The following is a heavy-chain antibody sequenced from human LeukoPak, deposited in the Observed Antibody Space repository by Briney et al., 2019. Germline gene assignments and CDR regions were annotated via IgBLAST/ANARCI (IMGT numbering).Heavy chain of an antibody. CDR1: GFTFSSYS. V-gene: IGHV3-48*02. D-gene: IGHD2-2*01. Sequence: PGGSLRLSCAASGFTFSSYSMNWVRQAPGKGLEWVSYISSSSSTIYYADSVKGRFTISRDNAKNSLYLQMNSLRDEDTAVYYCAKDIVVVPAAIDYYYYYGMDVWGQGTTVTVSS. CDR3: AKDIVVVPAAIDYYYYYGMDV. J-gene: IGHJ6*02. CDR2: ISSSSSTI.